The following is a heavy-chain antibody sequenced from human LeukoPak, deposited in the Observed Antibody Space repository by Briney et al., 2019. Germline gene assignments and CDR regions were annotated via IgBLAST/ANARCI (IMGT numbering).Heavy chain of an antibody. CDR3: ARDQNTNLDSSGYSPFDY. J-gene: IGHJ4*02. V-gene: IGHV3-11*01. D-gene: IGHD3-22*01. CDR2: ISSSGSTI. CDR1: GFTFSDYY. Sequence: GGSLRLSCAASGFTFSDYYMSWIRQAPGKGLEWVSYISSSGSTIYYADSVKGRFTISRDNAKNSLYLQMNSLRAEDTAVYYCARDQNTNLDSSGYSPFDYWGQGTLVTVSS.